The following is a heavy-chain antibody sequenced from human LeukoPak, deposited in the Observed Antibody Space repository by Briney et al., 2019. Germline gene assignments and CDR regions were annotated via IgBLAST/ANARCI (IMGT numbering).Heavy chain of an antibody. J-gene: IGHJ4*02. CDR2: INNDGTYT. V-gene: IGHV3-74*01. Sequence: GGSLRLSCAASGFSFSNYWMHWVRQAPGKGLEWVSRINNDGTYTASADSVKGRFTMSRDNAKNTLYLQMNSLRAEDTAVYYCAKDPYDTPYYFDYWGQGTLVTVSS. CDR3: AKDPYDTPYYFDY. CDR1: GFSFSNYW. D-gene: IGHD3-9*01.